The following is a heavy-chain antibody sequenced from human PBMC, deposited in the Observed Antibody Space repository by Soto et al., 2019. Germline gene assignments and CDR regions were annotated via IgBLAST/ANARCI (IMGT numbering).Heavy chain of an antibody. J-gene: IGHJ4*02. V-gene: IGHV3-33*01. CDR1: GFTFSSRG. D-gene: IGHD2-15*01. CDR2: IWADGSSQ. CDR3: ATDLGMPSGGRWYSTFFED. Sequence: QVQLVESGGGVVQPGRSLRLSCEASGFTFSSRGMHWVRQAPGKGLEWVALIWADGSSQYYVDSVKGRFTISRDNSRNTLYLQMNSLSAEDTAVYYCATDLGMPSGGRWYSTFFEDWGQGTLVTVSP.